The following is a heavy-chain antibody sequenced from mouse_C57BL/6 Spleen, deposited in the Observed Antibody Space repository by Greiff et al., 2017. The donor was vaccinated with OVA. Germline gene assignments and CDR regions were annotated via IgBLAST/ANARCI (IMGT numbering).Heavy chain of an antibody. CDR3: ARYYDGRSYEFAY. CDR2: ISDGGGNT. Sequence: EVQRVESGGGLVKPGGSLKLSCAASGFTFSSYTMSWVRQTPEKRLEWVATISDGGGNTYYPDSVKGRFTISRDNAKNTLYLQMSSRRSEDAALYYCARYYDGRSYEFAYWGQGTLVTVSA. D-gene: IGHD1-1*01. J-gene: IGHJ3*01. CDR1: GFTFSSYT. V-gene: IGHV5-9*01.